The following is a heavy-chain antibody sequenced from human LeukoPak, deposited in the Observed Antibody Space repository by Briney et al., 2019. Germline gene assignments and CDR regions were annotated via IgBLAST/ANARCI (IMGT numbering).Heavy chain of an antibody. D-gene: IGHD6-6*01. J-gene: IGHJ4*02. V-gene: IGHV3-23*01. Sequence: GGSLRLSCAASGFTFTSYAMSWVRQAPGKGLEWVSAISGSGGSTYHADSVKGRFTISRDNSKNTLYLQMNSLRAEDTAVYYCTKMGVVAARPWTFDYWGQGTLVTVSS. CDR2: ISGSGGST. CDR1: GFTFTSYA. CDR3: TKMGVVAARPWTFDY.